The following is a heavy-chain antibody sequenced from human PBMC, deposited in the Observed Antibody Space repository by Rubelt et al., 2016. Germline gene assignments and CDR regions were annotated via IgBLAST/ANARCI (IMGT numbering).Heavy chain of an antibody. CDR1: A. J-gene: IGHJ4*02. Sequence: AMSWVRQAPGKGLEWVSALSGSGDSTYYADSVKGRFTISRDNSKNTLYLQMNGLRADDTAVYYCAKTPNRGSSSYFDHWGQGTLVTVSS. CDR2: LSGSGDST. CDR3: AKTPNRGSSSYFDH. V-gene: IGHV3-23*01. D-gene: IGHD7-27*01.